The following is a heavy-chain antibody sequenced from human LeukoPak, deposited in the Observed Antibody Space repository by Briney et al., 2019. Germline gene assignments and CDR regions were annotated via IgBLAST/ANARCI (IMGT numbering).Heavy chain of an antibody. CDR1: GGSISSYY. CDR3: ARHRTTVTTNWFDP. Sequence: SETLSLTCTVSGGSISSYYWSWIRQPPGEGLEWIGYIYTSGGTNYNPSLKGRVTISVDTSTTQSSLKLRSVTAADTALNYGARHRTTVTTNWFDPWGQGTLVTVSS. CDR2: IYTSGGT. D-gene: IGHD4-17*01. J-gene: IGHJ5*02. V-gene: IGHV4-4*09.